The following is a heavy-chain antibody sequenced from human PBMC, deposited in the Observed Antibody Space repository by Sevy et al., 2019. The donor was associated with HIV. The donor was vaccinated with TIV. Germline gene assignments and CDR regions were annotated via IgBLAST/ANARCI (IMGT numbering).Heavy chain of an antibody. V-gene: IGHV3-7*01. D-gene: IGHD6-13*01. J-gene: IGHJ4*02. CDR3: VRAIAADGSF. Sequence: GGSLRLSCVASGFTLNSYWMSWVRQAPGKGLEWVANIKQDGSVKYYVDSVKGRFTISRDDARNLLYLQMNSLRVEDTALYYCVRAIAADGSFWGQGTLVTVSS. CDR1: GFTLNSYW. CDR2: IKQDGSVK.